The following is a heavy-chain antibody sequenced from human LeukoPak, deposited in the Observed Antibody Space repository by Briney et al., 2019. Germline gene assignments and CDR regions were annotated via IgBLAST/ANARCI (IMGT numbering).Heavy chain of an antibody. CDR3: ASGFCSGGSCYRVEPDY. Sequence: SVKVSCKASGGTFSSYAISWVRQAPGQGLEWMGGIIPIFGTANYAQKFQGRVTITADESTSTAYMELSSLRSEDTAVYYCASGFCSGGSCYRVEPDYWGQGTLVTVSS. CDR2: IIPIFGTA. V-gene: IGHV1-69*01. D-gene: IGHD2-15*01. CDR1: GGTFSSYA. J-gene: IGHJ4*02.